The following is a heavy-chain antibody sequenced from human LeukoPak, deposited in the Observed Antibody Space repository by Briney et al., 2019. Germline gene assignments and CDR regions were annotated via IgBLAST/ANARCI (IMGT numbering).Heavy chain of an antibody. D-gene: IGHD3-22*01. CDR3: ATYYYDSSGYYYLDY. V-gene: IGHV4-59*08. CDR1: GGSISSYY. Sequence: SETLSLTCTVSGGSISSYYWSWIRQPPGKGLEWIGYIYYSGSTNYNPALKSRVTISVDTSKNQFSLKLSSVTAADTAVYYCATYYYDSSGYYYLDYWGQGTLVTVSS. J-gene: IGHJ4*02. CDR2: IYYSGST.